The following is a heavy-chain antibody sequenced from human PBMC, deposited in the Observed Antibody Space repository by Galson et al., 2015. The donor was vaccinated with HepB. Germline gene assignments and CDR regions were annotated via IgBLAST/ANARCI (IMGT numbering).Heavy chain of an antibody. CDR3: ARENSAKGPDAFDI. J-gene: IGHJ3*02. Sequence: SLRLSCAASGFTFSSYSMNWVRQAPGKGLEWVSSISSSSSYIYYADSVKGRFTISRDNAKNSLYLQMNSLRAEDTAVYYCARENSAKGPDAFDIWGQGTMVTVSS. D-gene: IGHD4-23*01. CDR2: ISSSSSYI. CDR1: GFTFSSYS. V-gene: IGHV3-21*01.